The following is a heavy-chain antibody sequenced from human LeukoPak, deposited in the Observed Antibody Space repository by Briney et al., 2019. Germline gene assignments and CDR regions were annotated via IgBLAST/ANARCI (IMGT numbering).Heavy chain of an antibody. Sequence: GGSLRLSCAASGFTFSSYGMHWVRQAPGKGLEWVAFIRYDGSNKYYADSVKGRFTISRDNSKNTLYLQMNSLRAEDTAVYYCAKDTGSTGGKEELTYYYYYMDVWGKGTTVTVSS. CDR3: AKDTGSTGGKEELTYYYYYMDV. D-gene: IGHD4-23*01. CDR1: GFTFSSYG. CDR2: IRYDGSNK. J-gene: IGHJ6*03. V-gene: IGHV3-30*02.